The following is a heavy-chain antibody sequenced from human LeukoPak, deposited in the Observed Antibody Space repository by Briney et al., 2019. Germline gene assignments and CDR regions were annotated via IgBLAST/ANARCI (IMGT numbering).Heavy chain of an antibody. V-gene: IGHV3-21*01. J-gene: IGHJ4*02. CDR2: ISSSSSYI. CDR3: AKDLFQEG. Sequence: PGGSLRLSCEASGFTFSDFGMHWVRQAPGKGLEWVSSISSSSSYIYYADSVKGRFAISRDNAKNSLYLQMNSLRAEDTAVYYCAKDLFQEGWGQGALVTVSS. CDR1: GFTFSDFG.